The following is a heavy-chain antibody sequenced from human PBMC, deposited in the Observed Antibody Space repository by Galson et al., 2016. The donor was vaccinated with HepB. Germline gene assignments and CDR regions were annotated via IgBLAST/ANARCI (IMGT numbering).Heavy chain of an antibody. CDR3: AKMSSSSAYYSDAFDL. J-gene: IGHJ3*01. CDR1: GFTFSNYA. Sequence: SLRLSCAASGFTFSNYAMTWVRQAPGKGLEWVSGILGDGDTTYYAASVKGRFTISRDNSKNALFLQMYGLRAEDTAVYYCAKMSSSSAYYSDAFDLWGQGTMVTVSS. CDR2: ILGDGDTT. V-gene: IGHV3-23*01. D-gene: IGHD3-22*01.